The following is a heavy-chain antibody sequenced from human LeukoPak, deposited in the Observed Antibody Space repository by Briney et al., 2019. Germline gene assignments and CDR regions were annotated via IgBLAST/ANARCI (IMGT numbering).Heavy chain of an antibody. CDR1: GYRFTSFC. Sequence: GESLKISCKGSGYRFTSFCIGWVRQMPGKGLEWMGIIYPGDSDARYNPSFHGLVTISADKSINTAYLQWRGLKASDTAIYYCAKTSRIDGSGTYYADYWGQGTLVTVSS. J-gene: IGHJ4*02. V-gene: IGHV5-51*01. CDR3: AKTSRIDGSGTYYADY. D-gene: IGHD3-10*01. CDR2: IYPGDSDA.